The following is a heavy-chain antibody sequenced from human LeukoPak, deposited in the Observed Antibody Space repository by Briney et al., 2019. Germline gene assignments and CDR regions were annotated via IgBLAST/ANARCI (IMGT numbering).Heavy chain of an antibody. J-gene: IGHJ4*02. D-gene: IGHD6-6*01. Sequence: PGGSLRLSCAASGFTFSSYGMHWVRHAPGKGLEWVAVISYDGSNKYYADSVKGRFTISRDNSKNTLYLQMNSLRAEDTAVYYCAKFWEYSSSSPIDYWGQGTLVTVSS. CDR2: ISYDGSNK. CDR3: AKFWEYSSSSPIDY. V-gene: IGHV3-30*18. CDR1: GFTFSSYG.